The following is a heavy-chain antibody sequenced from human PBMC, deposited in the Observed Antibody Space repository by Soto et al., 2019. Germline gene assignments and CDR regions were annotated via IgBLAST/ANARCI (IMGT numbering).Heavy chain of an antibody. V-gene: IGHV3-48*03. D-gene: IGHD1-26*01. J-gene: IGHJ6*02. Sequence: SLRLSCVAPGFTLRSYHMEWVRQAPGEGLEAVSSFHISSTNIYYAISVKVRFAISRDSAKNSLYLQMDSLRAEDTAVYYCARDGSSGTTNYHYAMDVWGQGTTVTVSS. CDR2: FHISSTNI. CDR1: GFTLRSYH. CDR3: ARDGSSGTTNYHYAMDV.